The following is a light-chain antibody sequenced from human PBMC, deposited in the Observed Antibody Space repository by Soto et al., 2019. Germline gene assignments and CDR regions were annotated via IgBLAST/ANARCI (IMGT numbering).Light chain of an antibody. Sequence: DIQMTQSPSSLSASVGDRVTFTCRASQFISSYLDWYQQKPGKAPKLLIYAASHLRSGVPSRFSGSASGTDFTLTISRLQPEDFATYYCHQSYSASTFGQGTRLEIK. CDR1: QFISSY. V-gene: IGKV1-39*01. CDR3: HQSYSAST. J-gene: IGKJ2*01. CDR2: AAS.